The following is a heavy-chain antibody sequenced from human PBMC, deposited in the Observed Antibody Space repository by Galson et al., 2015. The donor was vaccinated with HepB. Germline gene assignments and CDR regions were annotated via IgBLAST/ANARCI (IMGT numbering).Heavy chain of an antibody. CDR2: TYYRSKWYN. D-gene: IGHD6-13*01. Sequence: CAISGDSVSSNSAAWNWIRQSPSRGLEWLGRTYYRSKWYNDYAVSVKSQITINPDTSKNQFSLQLNSVTPEDTAVYYCARDLYSSSWYPYYFDYWGQGTLVTVSS. CDR3: ARDLYSSSWYPYYFDY. V-gene: IGHV6-1*01. CDR1: GDSVSSNSAA. J-gene: IGHJ4*02.